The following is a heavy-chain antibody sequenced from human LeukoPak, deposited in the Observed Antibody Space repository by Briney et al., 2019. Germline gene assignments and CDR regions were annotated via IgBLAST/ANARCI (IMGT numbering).Heavy chain of an antibody. J-gene: IGHJ4*02. CDR3: AKISYRGERDSRDFDY. CDR1: GFTFTSFG. D-gene: IGHD3-22*01. CDR2: LSGSGGST. V-gene: IGHV3-23*01. Sequence: PGGTLRLSCAASGFTFTSFGMSWVRQAPGKGLEWVSALSGSGGSTYYADSVKGRFTISRDNSKNTLYLQMNSLRAEDTAVYYCAKISYRGERDSRDFDYWGQGTLVTVSS.